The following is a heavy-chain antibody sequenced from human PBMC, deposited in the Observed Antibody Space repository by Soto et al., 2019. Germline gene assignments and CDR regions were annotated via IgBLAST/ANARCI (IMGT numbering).Heavy chain of an antibody. CDR2: ISYDGSNK. CDR3: ARDLTGPKNYYCYGMDV. D-gene: IGHD7-27*01. V-gene: IGHV3-30-3*01. J-gene: IGHJ6*02. CDR1: GFTFSSYA. Sequence: QVQLVESGGGVVQPGRSLRLSCAASGFTFSSYAMHWVRQAPGKGLEWVAVISYDGSNKYYADSVKGRFTISRDNSKNTLYLQMNSLRAEDTAVYYCARDLTGPKNYYCYGMDVWGQGTTVTVSS.